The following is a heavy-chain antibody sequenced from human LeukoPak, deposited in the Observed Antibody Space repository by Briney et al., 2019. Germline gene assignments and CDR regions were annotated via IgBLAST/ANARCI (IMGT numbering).Heavy chain of an antibody. D-gene: IGHD5-12*01. V-gene: IGHV3-30*04. Sequence: PPGGSLRLSCAASGFTFSNYAMHWVRQAPGKGLEWVAVISYDGSNKYSADSVKGRFTISRDNSKNTLYLQMNSLRAEDTAVYYCARDGANSGYDLLYWGQGTLGTVSS. J-gene: IGHJ4*02. CDR1: GFTFSNYA. CDR2: ISYDGSNK. CDR3: ARDGANSGYDLLY.